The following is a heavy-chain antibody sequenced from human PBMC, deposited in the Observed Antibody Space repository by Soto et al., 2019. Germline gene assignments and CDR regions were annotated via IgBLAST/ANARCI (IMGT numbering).Heavy chain of an antibody. V-gene: IGHV1-69*01. J-gene: IGHJ6*02. Sequence: QVQLVQSGAEVKKPGSSVKVSCKASGGTFSSYAISWVRQAPGQGLEWMGGIIPIFGTANYAQKFQGRVTITADDSTSTAYMELSSLRSEDTAVYYCARDSRQYCTNGVCYTGVPAYYYGMDVWGQGTTVTVSS. CDR2: IIPIFGTA. D-gene: IGHD2-8*01. CDR3: ARDSRQYCTNGVCYTGVPAYYYGMDV. CDR1: GGTFSSYA.